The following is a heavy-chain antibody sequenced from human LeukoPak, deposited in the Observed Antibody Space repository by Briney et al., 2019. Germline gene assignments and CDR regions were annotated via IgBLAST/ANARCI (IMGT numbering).Heavy chain of an antibody. CDR3: ATSSGNYYY. Sequence: SETLSLTCTVSGDSISSSSYYWGWIRQPPGKGLEWLGSLHYSGSTYYNPSLKSRVTISVDTSKNQFSLKLSSVTAADTAVYYCATSSGNYYYWGQGTLVTVSS. D-gene: IGHD1-26*01. J-gene: IGHJ4*02. CDR1: GDSISSSSYY. CDR2: LHYSGST. V-gene: IGHV4-39*01.